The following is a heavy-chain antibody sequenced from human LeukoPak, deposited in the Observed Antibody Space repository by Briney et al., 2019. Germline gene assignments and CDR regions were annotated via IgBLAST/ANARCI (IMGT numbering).Heavy chain of an antibody. J-gene: IGHJ5*02. V-gene: IGHV1-46*01. CDR1: GYTFTLYY. Sequence: GASVKVSCKASGYTFTLYYMHWVRQAPGQGFEWMGMIDTSGGSTTYAQKFQGRVTMARDMSTNTVYMELSSLISDDTAIYYCARARRQGATRGWFDPWGQGTLVTVSS. D-gene: IGHD3-10*01. CDR2: IDTSGGST. CDR3: ARARRQGATRGWFDP.